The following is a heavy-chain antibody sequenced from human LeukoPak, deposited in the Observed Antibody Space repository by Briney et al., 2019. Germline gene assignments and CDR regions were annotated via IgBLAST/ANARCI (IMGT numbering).Heavy chain of an antibody. CDR3: AKDTSFMVRGVISYFDY. CDR1: GGTFSSYA. D-gene: IGHD3-10*01. Sequence: SVKVSCKASGGTFSSYAISWVRQAPGQGLEWMGGIIPIFGTANYAQKFQGRVTITADESTSTAYMELSSLGFEDTAVYYCAKDTSFMVRGVISYFDYWGQGTLVTVSS. CDR2: IIPIFGTA. V-gene: IGHV1-69*13. J-gene: IGHJ4*02.